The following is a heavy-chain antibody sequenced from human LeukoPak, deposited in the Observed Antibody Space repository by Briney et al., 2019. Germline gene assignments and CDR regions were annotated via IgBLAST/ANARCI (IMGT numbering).Heavy chain of an antibody. CDR2: IYHSGST. J-gene: IGHJ4*02. D-gene: IGHD3-9*01. Sequence: SETLSLTCTVSGYSISSGYYWGWIRQPPGKGLEWIGSIYHSGSTYYNPSLKSRVTISVDTSKNQFSLKLSSVTAADTAVYYCARYPSYYDILTGYYTGYWGQGTLVTVSS. CDR3: ARYPSYYDILTGYYTGY. CDR1: GYSISSGYY. V-gene: IGHV4-38-2*02.